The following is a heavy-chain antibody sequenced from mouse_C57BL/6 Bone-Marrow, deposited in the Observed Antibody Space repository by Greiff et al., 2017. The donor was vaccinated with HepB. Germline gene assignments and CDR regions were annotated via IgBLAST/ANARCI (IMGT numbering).Heavy chain of an antibody. CDR1: GFTFSSYG. J-gene: IGHJ1*03. CDR3: ARPTVVDYWYFDV. D-gene: IGHD1-1*01. CDR2: ISSGGSYT. Sequence: EVHLVESGGDLVKPGGSLKLSCAASGFTFSSYGMSWVRQTPDKRLEWVATISSGGSYTYYPDSVKGRFTISRDNAKNTLYLQMSSLKSEDTAMYYCARPTVVDYWYFDVWGTGTTVTVSS. V-gene: IGHV5-6*01.